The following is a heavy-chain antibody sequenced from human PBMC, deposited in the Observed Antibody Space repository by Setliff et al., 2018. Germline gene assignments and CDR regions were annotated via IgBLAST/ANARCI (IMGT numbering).Heavy chain of an antibody. CDR1: GGTFSIYT. CDR2: IIPIFGTA. CDR3: AREGLIADTTYYYYYYMDV. D-gene: IGHD2-21*01. J-gene: IGHJ6*03. V-gene: IGHV1-69*08. Sequence: SVKVSCKASGGTFSIYTISWVRQAPGQGLEWMGRIIPIFGTANYAQKFQGRVTITADKSTSTAYMELSSLRSEDTAVYYCAREGLIADTTYYYYYYMDVWGKGTTVTVSS.